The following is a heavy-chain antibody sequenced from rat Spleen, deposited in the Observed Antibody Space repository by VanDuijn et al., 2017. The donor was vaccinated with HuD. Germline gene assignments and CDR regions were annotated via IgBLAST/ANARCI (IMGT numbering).Heavy chain of an antibody. Sequence: VQLKESGPGQVQPSQTLSLTCTASGFSLADYSVHWVRQPPGKGLEWMGVMCRGGSTAYNSTLKSRLSISRETSKSQVFLKINSMQTEDTAIYYCTRETHWGQGVMGTVSS. CDR2: MCRGGST. CDR1: GFSLADYS. V-gene: IGHV2S63*01. J-gene: IGHJ2*01. CDR3: TRETH.